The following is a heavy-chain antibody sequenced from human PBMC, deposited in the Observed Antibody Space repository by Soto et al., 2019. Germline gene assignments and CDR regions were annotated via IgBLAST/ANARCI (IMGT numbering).Heavy chain of an antibody. CDR1: GFTFSSYG. V-gene: IGHV3-33*01. D-gene: IGHD3-22*01. CDR3: ARGADLVVITDYYYYGMDV. Sequence: QVQLVESGGGVVQPGRSLRLSCAASGFTFSSYGMHWVRQAPGKGLEWVAVIWYDGSNKYYADSVKGRFTISRDNSKNMLYLQMNSLRAEDTAVYYCARGADLVVITDYYYYGMDVWGQGTTVTVSS. CDR2: IWYDGSNK. J-gene: IGHJ6*02.